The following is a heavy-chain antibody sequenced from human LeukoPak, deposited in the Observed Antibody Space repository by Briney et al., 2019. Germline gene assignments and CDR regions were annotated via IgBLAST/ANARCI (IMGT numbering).Heavy chain of an antibody. D-gene: IGHD3-22*01. CDR3: AKDLRKGNYYPNWFDP. Sequence: ASVKVSCKVSGYTLTELSMHWVRQAPGKGLEWMGGFDPEDGETIYAQKFQGRVTMTEDTSTDTAYMELSSLRSEDTAVYYCAKDLRKGNYYPNWFDPWGQGTLVTVSS. CDR1: GYTLTELS. J-gene: IGHJ5*02. CDR2: FDPEDGET. V-gene: IGHV1-24*01.